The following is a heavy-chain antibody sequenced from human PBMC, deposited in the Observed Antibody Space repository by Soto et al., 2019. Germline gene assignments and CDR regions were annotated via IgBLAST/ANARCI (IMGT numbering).Heavy chain of an antibody. CDR1: GFTFDDYT. D-gene: IGHD6-13*01. Sequence: PVGSLRLSCAASGFTFDDYTMHWVRQAPGKGLEWVSLISWDGGSTYYADSVKGRFTISRDNSKNSLYLQMNSLRTEDTALYYCAKDQGIAADGAPDAFDIWGQGTMVTVSS. J-gene: IGHJ3*02. CDR3: AKDQGIAADGAPDAFDI. CDR2: ISWDGGST. V-gene: IGHV3-43*01.